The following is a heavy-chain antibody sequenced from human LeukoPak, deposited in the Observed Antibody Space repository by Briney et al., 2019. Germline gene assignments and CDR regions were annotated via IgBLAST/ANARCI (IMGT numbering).Heavy chain of an antibody. CDR3: ARGSEDLYGTNGDGMDV. D-gene: IGHD4-17*01. CDR2: INAGNGNT. J-gene: IGHJ6*02. V-gene: IGHV1-3*01. Sequence: ASVKVSSKASGYTFTSYAMHWVRQAPGQRLEWMGWINAGNGNTKYSQKFQGRVTITRDTSASTAYMELSSLRSEDTAVYYCARGSEDLYGTNGDGMDVWAQGPTVTVPS. CDR1: GYTFTSYA.